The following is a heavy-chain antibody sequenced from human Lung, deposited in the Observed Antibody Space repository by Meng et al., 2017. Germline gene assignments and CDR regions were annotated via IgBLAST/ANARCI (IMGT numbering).Heavy chain of an antibody. D-gene: IGHD6-19*01. CDR1: GGSIRSIDW. V-gene: IGHV4/OR15-8*02. CDR3: ASWIYSCGWQ. CDR2: IYHGGDT. Sequence: QVQLQKSVPGLVKPSGTLSLTCVVSGGSIRSIDWWSWVRQPPGKGLEWIGEIYHGGDTNYNPSLKSRVTIAIDRSKNQFSLKLSSVTAADTAVYYCASWIYSCGWQWGQGTLVTVSS. J-gene: IGHJ4*02.